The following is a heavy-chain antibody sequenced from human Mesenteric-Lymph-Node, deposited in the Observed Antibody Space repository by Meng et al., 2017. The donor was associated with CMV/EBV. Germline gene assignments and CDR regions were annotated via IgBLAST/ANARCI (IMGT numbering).Heavy chain of an antibody. CDR1: DGSISGSNW. CDR2: ISHSGST. V-gene: IGHV4-4*02. CDR3: ARDLEGYGAIDY. J-gene: IGHJ4*02. Sequence: TCAVSDGSISGSNWWSWVRQPPGKGLEWIGEISHSGSTNYNPSLKSRVPISVDKSKNQFSLKLSSVTAADTAVYYCARDLEGYGAIDYWGQGALVTVSS. D-gene: IGHD4/OR15-4a*01.